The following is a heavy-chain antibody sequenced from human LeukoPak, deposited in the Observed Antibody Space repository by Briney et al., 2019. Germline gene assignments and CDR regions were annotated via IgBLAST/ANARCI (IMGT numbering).Heavy chain of an antibody. D-gene: IGHD1-26*01. V-gene: IGHV1-69*13. CDR2: IIPFFGTA. CDR1: GGTFSSYA. Sequence: ASVTVSCKASGGTFSSYAISWVRQAPGQGLEWMGGIIPFFGTANYAQKFQGRVTITADESTSTAYMELSSLRSEDTAVYYCARSSGSYYGIEYYFDYWGQGTLVTVSS. CDR3: ARSSGSYYGIEYYFDY. J-gene: IGHJ4*02.